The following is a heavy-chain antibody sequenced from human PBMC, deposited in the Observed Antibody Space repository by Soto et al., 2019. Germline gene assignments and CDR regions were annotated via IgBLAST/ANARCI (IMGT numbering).Heavy chain of an antibody. D-gene: IGHD2-2*01. J-gene: IGHJ6*02. V-gene: IGHV3-30-3*01. Sequence: QVQLVESGGGVVQPGRSLRLSCEASGFTFSSYAMHWVRQAPGKGLEGVAVISYDGSNKYYADSVKGRFTISRDNSKNTLYLQMNSLRAEDTAVYYCARVHCSSTSCYPDYYGMDVWGQGTTVTVSS. CDR1: GFTFSSYA. CDR2: ISYDGSNK. CDR3: ARVHCSSTSCYPDYYGMDV.